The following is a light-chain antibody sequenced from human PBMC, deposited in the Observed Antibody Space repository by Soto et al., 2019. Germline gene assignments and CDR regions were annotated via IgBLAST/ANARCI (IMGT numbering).Light chain of an antibody. V-gene: IGLV2-11*01. CDR1: SSDVGGYNY. Sequence: QSVLTQPRSVSGSPGQSVTIPCTGTSSDVGGYNYVSWYQQHPGKAPKVMIYVVSKRPSGVPDRFSGSKSGNTASLTISGLQAGDEADYYCCSYAGTYTLIFGGGTKLTVL. CDR3: CSYAGTYTLI. J-gene: IGLJ2*01. CDR2: VVS.